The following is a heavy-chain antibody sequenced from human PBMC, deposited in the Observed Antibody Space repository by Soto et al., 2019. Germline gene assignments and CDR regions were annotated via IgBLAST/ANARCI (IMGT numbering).Heavy chain of an antibody. J-gene: IGHJ6*02. D-gene: IGHD3-16*01. CDR3: AKSWGGETYYYYYDIDV. CDR2: IIPLFGTT. CDR1: GGYFNNRQTLNSYP. V-gene: IGHV1-69*06. Sequence: QVQVVQSGAEVKRPGSSVNVSCKASGGYFNNRQTLNSYPISWVRQAPGQGLEWMGGIIPLFGTTNYAQRFQGRVTITADKSTSTTDPELNNGASDHTAVYCCAKSWGGETYYYYYDIDVWGQGTTVTVSS.